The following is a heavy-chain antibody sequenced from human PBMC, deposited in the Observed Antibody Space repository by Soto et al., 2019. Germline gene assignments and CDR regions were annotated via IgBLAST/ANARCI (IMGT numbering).Heavy chain of an antibody. V-gene: IGHV3-30*18. CDR3: AKDGFHSRSSPFQH. D-gene: IGHD6-6*01. CDR2: ISYDGSNK. Sequence: PGGSLRLSCAASGFTFSSYGMHWVRQAPGKGLEWVAVISYDGSNKYYADSVKGRFTISIDNSKNTLYLQMNSLRAEDTAVYYCAKDGFHSRSSPFQHWGQGTLVTVSS. CDR1: GFTFSSYG. J-gene: IGHJ1*01.